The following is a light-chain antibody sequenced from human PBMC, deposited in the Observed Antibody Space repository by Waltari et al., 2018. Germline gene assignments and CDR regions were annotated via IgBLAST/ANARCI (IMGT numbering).Light chain of an antibody. J-gene: IGLJ1*01. V-gene: IGLV2-8*01. CDR1: SSDVGAYNF. CDR3: NSYAGGDILYV. CDR2: DVR. Sequence: QSALTQPPSASGSPGQSITISSTGTSSDVGAYNFVSWYQQHPGKAPKLIIFDVRKRPAGVPDRFSGSKSGNTASLTVSGLQAEDEADYYCNSYAGGDILYVFGTGTRVTVL.